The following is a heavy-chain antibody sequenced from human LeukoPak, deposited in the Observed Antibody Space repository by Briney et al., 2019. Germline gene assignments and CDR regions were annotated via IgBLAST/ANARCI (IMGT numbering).Heavy chain of an antibody. D-gene: IGHD3-3*01. CDR1: GGSIDSTNW. CDR2: IHHDGRI. Sequence: SETLSLTCDVSGGSIDSTNWWNWVRQPPGKGLEWIGEIHHDGRINYNPSLKSRVTISVDTSKNQFSLKLSSVTAADTAVYYCARAPGFWSAKPFHYYGMDVWGQGTTVTVSS. J-gene: IGHJ6*02. CDR3: ARAPGFWSAKPFHYYGMDV. V-gene: IGHV4/OR15-8*01.